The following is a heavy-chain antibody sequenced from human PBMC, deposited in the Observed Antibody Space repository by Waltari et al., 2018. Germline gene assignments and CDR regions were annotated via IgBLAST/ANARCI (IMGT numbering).Heavy chain of an antibody. J-gene: IGHJ4*02. D-gene: IGHD3-3*01. Sequence: QVQLQQWGAGLLKPSETLSLTCAVYGGSFSGHYWSWIRQPPGKGLEWIGEINHSGSTNYNPSLKSRVTISGDTSKNQFSLKLSAVTAADTAVYYCARGRGWSRRTDYWGQGTLVTVSS. CDR2: INHSGST. CDR1: GGSFSGHY. V-gene: IGHV4-34*01. CDR3: ARGRGWSRRTDY.